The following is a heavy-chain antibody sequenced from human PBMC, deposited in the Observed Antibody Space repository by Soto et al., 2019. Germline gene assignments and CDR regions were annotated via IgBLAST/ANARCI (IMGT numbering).Heavy chain of an antibody. CDR1: GFTFSSYG. J-gene: IGHJ6*02. CDR2: IWYDGSNK. Sequence: GGSLRLSCAASGFTFSSYGMHWVRQAPGKGLEWVAVIWYDGSNKYYADSVKGRFTISRDNSKNTLYLQMNSLRAEDTAVYYCARAPAVAVHYYYSYGMDVWGQGTTVTVSS. D-gene: IGHD6-19*01. V-gene: IGHV3-33*01. CDR3: ARAPAVAVHYYYSYGMDV.